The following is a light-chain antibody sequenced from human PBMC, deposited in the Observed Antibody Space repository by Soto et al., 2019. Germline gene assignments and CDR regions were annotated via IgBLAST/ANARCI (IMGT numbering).Light chain of an antibody. CDR2: TAS. Sequence: DIQMTQPPSSVSASVGDRVTITCRASQGISSLLAWYQQKPGKAPNLLIHTASSLQSGVPSRFSGSGSGTDCTLTISSLQPEDFATYYCQQANSFPLTFGGGTKVEIK. J-gene: IGKJ4*01. CDR3: QQANSFPLT. V-gene: IGKV1-12*01. CDR1: QGISSL.